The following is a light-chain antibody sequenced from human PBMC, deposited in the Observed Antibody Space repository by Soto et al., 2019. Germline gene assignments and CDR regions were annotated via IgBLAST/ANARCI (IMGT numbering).Light chain of an antibody. CDR3: SSYTTSNTRQIV. CDR2: DVS. V-gene: IGLV2-14*03. J-gene: IGLJ1*01. Sequence: QSALTQPASVSGSPGQSITISCTGTSSDVGGYNYVSWYQHHPGKAPKLMIFDVSNRPSGVSNRFSGSKSGXXXXXXXSGLQPXXEADYXCSSYTTSNTRQIVF. CDR1: SSDVGGYNY.